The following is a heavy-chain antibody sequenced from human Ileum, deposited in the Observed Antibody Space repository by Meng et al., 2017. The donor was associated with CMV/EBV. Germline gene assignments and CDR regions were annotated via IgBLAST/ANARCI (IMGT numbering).Heavy chain of an antibody. CDR1: GGSLIVQNW. CDR3: GDPPAGY. CDR2: IFHSGAT. J-gene: IGHJ4*02. V-gene: IGHV4-4*02. Sequence: QVQLQESGPGLVKPSGTLSLTCVVSGGSLIVQNWWNWVRQPPGGGLEWIGEIFHSGATNYNPSLKSRVTISIDNSKNQFSLKLTSMTAADTAVYFCGDPPAGYWGQGILVTVSS.